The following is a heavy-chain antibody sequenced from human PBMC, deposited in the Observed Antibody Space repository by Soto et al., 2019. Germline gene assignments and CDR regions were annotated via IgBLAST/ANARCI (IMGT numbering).Heavy chain of an antibody. CDR3: ASEIITMVSGAFDI. D-gene: IGHD3-10*01. J-gene: IGHJ3*02. V-gene: IGHV1-18*01. Sequence: ASVKVSCKASGYTFTSYGISWVRQAPGQGLEWMGWISAYNGNTNYAQKLQGRVTMTTDTSTSTAYMELRSLRSDDTAVYYCASEIITMVSGAFDIWGQGTMLTVSS. CDR2: ISAYNGNT. CDR1: GYTFTSYG.